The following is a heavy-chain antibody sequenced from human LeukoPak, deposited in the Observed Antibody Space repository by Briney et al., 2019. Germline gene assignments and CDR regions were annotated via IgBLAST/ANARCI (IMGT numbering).Heavy chain of an antibody. J-gene: IGHJ4*02. CDR2: IYPGDSDT. CDR3: ARQAYYCSGGSCYPNF. CDR1: GYTFTSYW. D-gene: IGHD2-15*01. Sequence: KVSCKASGYTFTSYWIGWVRQMPGKGPEWMGIIYPGDSDTRYSPSFQGQVTISADKSISTAYLQWSSLKASDTAMYYCARQAYYCSGGSCYPNFWGQGTLVTVSS. V-gene: IGHV5-51*01.